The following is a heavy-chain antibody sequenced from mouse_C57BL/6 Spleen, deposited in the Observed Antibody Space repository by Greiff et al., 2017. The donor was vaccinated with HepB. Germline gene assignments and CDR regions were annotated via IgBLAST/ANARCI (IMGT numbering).Heavy chain of an antibody. V-gene: IGHV1-39*01. J-gene: IGHJ3*01. D-gene: IGHD1-1*01. CDR2: INPNYGTT. CDR1: GYSFTDYN. CDR3: AREDYYGSSPAY. Sequence: EVKLMESGPELVKPGASVKISCKASGYSFTDYNMNWVKQSNGKSLEWIGVINPNYGTTSYNQKFKGKATLTVDQSSSTAYMQLNSLTSEDSAVYYCAREDYYGSSPAYWGQGTLVTVSA.